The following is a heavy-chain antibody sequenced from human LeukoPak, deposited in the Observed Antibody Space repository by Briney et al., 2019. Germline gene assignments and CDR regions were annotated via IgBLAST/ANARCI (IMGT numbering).Heavy chain of an antibody. CDR2: IIPILGIA. Sequence: GASVKVSCKASGGTFCSYAISWVRQAPGQGLEWMGRIIPILGIANYAQKFQGRVTITADKSTSTAYMELSSLRSEDTAVYYCARGPVTGTASDWGQGTLVTVSS. V-gene: IGHV1-69*04. CDR3: ARGPVTGTASD. CDR1: GGTFCSYA. J-gene: IGHJ4*02. D-gene: IGHD1-20*01.